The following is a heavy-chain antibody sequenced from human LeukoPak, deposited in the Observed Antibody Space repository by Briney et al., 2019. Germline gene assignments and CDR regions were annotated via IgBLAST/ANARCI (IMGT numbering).Heavy chain of an antibody. CDR3: AGSGYSGYDLNY. CDR2: INHSGST. V-gene: IGHV4-34*01. J-gene: IGHJ4*02. Sequence: SETLSLTCAVYGGSFSGYYWSWIRQPPGKGLEWIGEINHSGSTNYNPSLKSRATISVDTSKNQFSLKLSSVTAADTSVYYCAGSGYSGYDLNYWGQGTLVTVSS. CDR1: GGSFSGYY. D-gene: IGHD5-12*01.